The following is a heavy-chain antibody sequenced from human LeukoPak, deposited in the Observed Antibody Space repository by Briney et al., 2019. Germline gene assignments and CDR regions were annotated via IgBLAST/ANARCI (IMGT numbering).Heavy chain of an antibody. V-gene: IGHV4-34*01. J-gene: IGHJ4*02. CDR2: INHSGST. Sequence: TSQTLSLTCTVSGGSISSGYYWSWIRQPPGKGLEWIGEINHSGSTNYNPSLKSRVTISVDTSKNQFSLKLSSVTAADTAVYYCARGGIFGVVKKIKNYFDYWGQGTLVTVSS. CDR1: GGSISSGYY. CDR3: ARGGIFGVVKKIKNYFDY. D-gene: IGHD3-3*01.